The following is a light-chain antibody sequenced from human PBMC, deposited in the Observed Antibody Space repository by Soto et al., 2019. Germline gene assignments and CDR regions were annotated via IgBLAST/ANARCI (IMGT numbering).Light chain of an antibody. V-gene: IGKV3-20*01. Sequence: EIVLTQSPGTLSLSPGERATLSCRASQSVSSDYLAWYQQKPGQAPRLLIYGASSRATGIPDKFSGSGSGTDFTLTISRLEPEDCAVYYCQQYGSSQTFGQGTKLEI. CDR1: QSVSSDY. CDR2: GAS. CDR3: QQYGSSQT. J-gene: IGKJ2*01.